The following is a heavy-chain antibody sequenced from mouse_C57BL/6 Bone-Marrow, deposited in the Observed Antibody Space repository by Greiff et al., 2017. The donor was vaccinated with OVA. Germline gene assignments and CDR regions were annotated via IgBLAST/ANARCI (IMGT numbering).Heavy chain of an antibody. CDR2: INPNSGST. CDR1: GYTFTSYW. V-gene: IGHV1-64*01. Sequence: QVHVKQPGAELVKPGASVKLSCKASGYTFTSYWMHWVKQRPGQGLEWIGMINPNSGSTNSNEKFKSKATLTVAKSSSTSYMQLSSLTSEDSAVYYCARDYGSSFDYWGQGTTLTVSS. D-gene: IGHD1-1*01. CDR3: ARDYGSSFDY. J-gene: IGHJ2*01.